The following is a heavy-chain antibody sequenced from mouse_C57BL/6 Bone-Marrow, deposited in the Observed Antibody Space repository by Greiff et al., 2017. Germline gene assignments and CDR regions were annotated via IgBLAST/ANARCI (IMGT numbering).Heavy chain of an antibody. V-gene: IGHV1-26*01. J-gene: IGHJ4*01. CDR1: GYTFTDYY. CDR2: INPNNGGT. Sequence: EVQLQQSGPELVKPGASVKISCKASGYTFTDYYMNWVKQSHGKSLEWIGDINPNNGGTSYNQKFKGKAPLTVDKASSTAYMGLRSRTSEDSRFYDCERGGNTVVAYYYAMDNWGKGTSVTVSA. CDR3: ERGGNTVVAYYYAMDN. D-gene: IGHD1-1*01.